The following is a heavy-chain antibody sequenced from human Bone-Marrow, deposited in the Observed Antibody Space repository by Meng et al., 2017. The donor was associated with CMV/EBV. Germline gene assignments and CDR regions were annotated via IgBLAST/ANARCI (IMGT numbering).Heavy chain of an antibody. Sequence: GGSLRLSCAASGFTFSGSAMHWVRQASGKGLEWVGRIRSKANSYATAYAASVKGRFTISRDDSKNTAYLQMNSLKTEDTAVYYCTRLYCTNGVCYDFFDYWGQGTLVTGSS. CDR3: TRLYCTNGVCYDFFDY. J-gene: IGHJ4*02. CDR1: GFTFSGSA. V-gene: IGHV3-73*01. D-gene: IGHD2-8*01. CDR2: IRSKANSYAT.